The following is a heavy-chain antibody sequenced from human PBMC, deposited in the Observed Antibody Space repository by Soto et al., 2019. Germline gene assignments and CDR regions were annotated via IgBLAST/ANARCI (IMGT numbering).Heavy chain of an antibody. D-gene: IGHD1-7*01. J-gene: IGHJ4*01. CDR3: ARERNYDLEY. V-gene: IGHV3-21*01. CDR1: GFTFSSYS. Sequence: GGSLRLSCAASGFTFSSYSMNWVRQAPGKGLEWVSSISSSSTYIYYADSVKGRFTISRDNAKNSLYLQMNSLRAEDTPVYYCARERNYDLEYWGHGTPVTVSS. CDR2: ISSSSTYI.